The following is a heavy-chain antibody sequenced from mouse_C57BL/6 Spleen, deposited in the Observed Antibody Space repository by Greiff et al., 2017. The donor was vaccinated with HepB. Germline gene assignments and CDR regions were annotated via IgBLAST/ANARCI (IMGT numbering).Heavy chain of an antibody. Sequence: QVQLQQPGAELVRPGSSVKLSCKASGYTFTSYWMHWVKQRPIQGLEWIGNIDPSDSETHYNQKFKDKATLTVDKSSSTAYMQRSSLTSEDSAVYYCARWEGNYYFDYWGQGTTLTVSS. D-gene: IGHD2-1*01. CDR2: IDPSDSET. V-gene: IGHV1-52*01. CDR1: GYTFTSYW. J-gene: IGHJ2*01. CDR3: ARWEGNYYFDY.